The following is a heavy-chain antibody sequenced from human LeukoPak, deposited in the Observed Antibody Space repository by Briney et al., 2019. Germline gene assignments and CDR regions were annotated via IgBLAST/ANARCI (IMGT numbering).Heavy chain of an antibody. CDR3: AKLDHSSSWYGSGYFDY. D-gene: IGHD6-13*01. V-gene: IGHV3-23*01. CDR2: ISGSGGST. Sequence: GGSLRLSCAASGFTFSSYAMSWVRQAPGKGLEWVSAISGSGGSTYYADSVKGRFTISRDNSKNTLYLQMNSLRAEDTAVYYCAKLDHSSSWYGSGYFDYWGQGTLVTVSS. CDR1: GFTFSSYA. J-gene: IGHJ4*02.